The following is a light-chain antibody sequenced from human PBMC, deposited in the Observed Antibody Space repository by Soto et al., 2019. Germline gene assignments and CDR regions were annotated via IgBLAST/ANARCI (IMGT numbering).Light chain of an antibody. CDR3: QQDGSSPWT. Sequence: ELVLTQSPGTLSLSPGERATLSCRASQSVSSSYLAWYQQKPGQAPRLLIDGASLRATGIPDRFSGSGSGTDFTLTISRLEPEDFAVYYCQQDGSSPWTFGQGTHVEIK. V-gene: IGKV3-20*01. CDR1: QSVSSSY. J-gene: IGKJ1*01. CDR2: GAS.